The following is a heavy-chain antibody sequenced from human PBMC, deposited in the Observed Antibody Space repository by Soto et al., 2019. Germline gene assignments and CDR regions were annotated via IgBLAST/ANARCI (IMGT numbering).Heavy chain of an antibody. CDR3: AKVWSLLWFGEFYDY. CDR1: GFTFSSYG. CDR2: ISYDGSNK. J-gene: IGHJ4*02. D-gene: IGHD3-10*01. V-gene: IGHV3-30*18. Sequence: LRLSCAASGFTFSSYGMHWVRQAPGEGLEWVAVISYDGSNKYYADSVKGRFTISRDNSKNTLYLQMNSLRAEDTAVYYCAKVWSLLWFGEFYDYWGQGTLVTVSS.